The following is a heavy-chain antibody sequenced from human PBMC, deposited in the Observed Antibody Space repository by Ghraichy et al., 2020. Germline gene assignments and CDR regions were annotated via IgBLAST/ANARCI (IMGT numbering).Heavy chain of an antibody. CDR2: MNPNSGNT. V-gene: IGHV1-8*01. CDR1: GYTFTSYD. J-gene: IGHJ6*03. Sequence: ASVKVSCKASGYTFTSYDINWVRQATGQGLEWMGWMNPNSGNTGYAQKFQGRVTMTRNTSISTAYMELSSLRSEDTAVYYCARAPIVVVPAVNRRPEEKHYYYYYYMDVWGKGTTVTVSS. D-gene: IGHD2-2*01. CDR3: ARAPIVVVPAVNRRPEEKHYYYYYYMDV.